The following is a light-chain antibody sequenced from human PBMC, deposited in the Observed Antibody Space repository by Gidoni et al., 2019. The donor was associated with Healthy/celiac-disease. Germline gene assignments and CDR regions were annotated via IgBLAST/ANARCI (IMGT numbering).Light chain of an antibody. Sequence: EIVLTQSPGTLSLSPGERATLSCRASQSVSSSYLAWYQQKPGQAPRLLIYGAYRATGIPDRFSGSGSGTDFTLTISRLEPEDFAVYYCQQYGSSPKTFGQGTKVEIK. CDR1: QSVSSSY. CDR3: QQYGSSPKT. J-gene: IGKJ1*01. V-gene: IGKV3-20*01. CDR2: GA.